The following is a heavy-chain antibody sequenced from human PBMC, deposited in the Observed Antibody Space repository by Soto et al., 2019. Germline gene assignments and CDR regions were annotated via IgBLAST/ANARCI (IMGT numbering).Heavy chain of an antibody. CDR2: INHSGTT. J-gene: IGHJ4*02. Sequence: SETLSLTCAVYGGSFSDYTWILIRQPPGKGLEWIGEINHSGTTNHNPSLKSRVIISVGTSKKQFSLRLTSVTAADTAVYYCARGSDYTSSFDYWGQGTLVTVSS. D-gene: IGHD3-16*01. V-gene: IGHV4-34*01. CDR1: GGSFSDYT. CDR3: ARGSDYTSSFDY.